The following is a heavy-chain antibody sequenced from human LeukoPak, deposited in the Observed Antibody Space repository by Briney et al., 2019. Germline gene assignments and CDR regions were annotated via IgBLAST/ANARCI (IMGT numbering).Heavy chain of an antibody. CDR2: ISSSSSTI. Sequence: GGSLRLSCAASGLTFSSYSMNWVRQAPGKGLEWVSYISSSSSTIYYADSVKGRFTISRDNSKNTLYLQMNSLRAEDTAVYYCAKDPGGYYHNWGQGTLVTVSS. CDR1: GLTFSSYS. D-gene: IGHD3-10*01. V-gene: IGHV3-48*01. CDR3: AKDPGGYYHN. J-gene: IGHJ4*02.